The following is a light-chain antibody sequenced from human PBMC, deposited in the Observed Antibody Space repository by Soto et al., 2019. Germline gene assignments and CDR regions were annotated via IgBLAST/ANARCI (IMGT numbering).Light chain of an antibody. CDR1: SSDVGVYNY. V-gene: IGLV2-11*01. CDR3: CSYAGSYSYV. Sequence: QSALTQPRSVSGSPGQSVTISCTGTSSDVGVYNYVSWYQEQPGKAPKLMIYDVSKRPSGVPDRFSGSKSGNTASLTISGLQAEDEADYYCCSYAGSYSYVFGTGTKVTVL. CDR2: DVS. J-gene: IGLJ1*01.